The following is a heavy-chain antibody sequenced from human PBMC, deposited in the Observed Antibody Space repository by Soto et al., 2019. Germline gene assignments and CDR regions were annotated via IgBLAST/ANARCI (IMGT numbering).Heavy chain of an antibody. CDR3: AKDLDPYDSSGYYPGY. CDR1: GFTFSSYA. V-gene: IGHV3-23*01. J-gene: IGHJ4*02. Sequence: GGSLRLSCAASGFTFSSYAMSWVRQAPGKGLEWVSAISGSGGSTYYADSVKGRFTISRDNSKNTLYLQMNSLRAEDTAVYYCAKDLDPYDSSGYYPGYWGQGTLVTVSS. CDR2: ISGSGGST. D-gene: IGHD3-22*01.